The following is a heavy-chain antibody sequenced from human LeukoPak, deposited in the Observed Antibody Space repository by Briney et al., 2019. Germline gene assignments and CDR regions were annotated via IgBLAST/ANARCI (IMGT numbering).Heavy chain of an antibody. J-gene: IGHJ5*02. D-gene: IGHD2-2*02. CDR3: ARDRDCSSTSCYTSWFDP. V-gene: IGHV1-2*02. Sequence: AASVTVSFKASGYTFTGYYMHWVRQAPGQGLEWMGWINPNSGGTNYAQKFQGRVTITRDTAISTAYMELRRLRSDDTAVYYCARDRDCSSTSCYTSWFDPWGQGTLVTVSS. CDR1: GYTFTGYY. CDR2: INPNSGGT.